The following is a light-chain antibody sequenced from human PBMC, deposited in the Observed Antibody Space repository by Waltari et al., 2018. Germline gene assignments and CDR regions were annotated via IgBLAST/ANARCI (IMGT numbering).Light chain of an antibody. Sequence: SFELTQPPSVSVSPGPTANITCAGDQLGDRYACWYQQKPGQSPVLVIYQDMKRPSGIPERFSGSNSGNTATLTISGTQAMDEADYYCQAWDSSTVVFGGGTKLTVL. CDR3: QAWDSSTVV. V-gene: IGLV3-1*01. CDR1: QLGDRY. CDR2: QDM. J-gene: IGLJ3*02.